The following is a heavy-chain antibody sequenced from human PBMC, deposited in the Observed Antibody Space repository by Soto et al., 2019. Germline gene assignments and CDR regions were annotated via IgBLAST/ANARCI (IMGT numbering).Heavy chain of an antibody. CDR2: ISYDGSNK. CDR3: ASRLVTRLDY. V-gene: IGHV3-30-3*01. CDR1: GFTFSSYA. Sequence: GGSLRLSCAASGFTFSSYAMHWVRQAPGKGLEWVAVISYDGSNKYYADSVKGRFTISRDNSKNTLYLQMNSLRAEDTAVYYCASRLVTRLDYWGQGTLVTVSS. J-gene: IGHJ4*02. D-gene: IGHD4-17*01.